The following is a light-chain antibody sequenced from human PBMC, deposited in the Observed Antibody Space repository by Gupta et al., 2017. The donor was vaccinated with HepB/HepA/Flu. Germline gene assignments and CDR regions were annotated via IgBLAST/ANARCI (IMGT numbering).Light chain of an antibody. CDR2: EVS. CDR3: CSYAGSSTPYV. V-gene: IGLV2-23*02. Sequence: QSALTQPASVSVSPGQSNTIPCTGTSSDVGSYNLVSWYQQHPGKAPKLMIYEVSKRPSGVSNRFSGSKSGNTASLTISGLQAEDEADYYCCSYAGSSTPYVFGTGTKVTVL. CDR1: SSDVGSYNL. J-gene: IGLJ1*01.